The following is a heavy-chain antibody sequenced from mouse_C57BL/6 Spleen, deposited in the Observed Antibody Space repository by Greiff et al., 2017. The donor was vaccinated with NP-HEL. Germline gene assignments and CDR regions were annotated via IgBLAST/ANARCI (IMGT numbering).Heavy chain of an antibody. V-gene: IGHV1-5*01. CDR3: TRRSPGYSWFAY. D-gene: IGHD2-3*01. CDR2: IYPGNSDT. Sequence: VQLQQSGTVLARPGASVKMSCKTSGYTFTSYWMHWVKQRPGQGLEWIGAIYPGNSDTSYNQKFKGKAKLTAVTSASTAYMERSSLTNADTAVYYCTRRSPGYSWFAYWGQGTLVTVAA. CDR1: GYTFTSYW. J-gene: IGHJ3*01.